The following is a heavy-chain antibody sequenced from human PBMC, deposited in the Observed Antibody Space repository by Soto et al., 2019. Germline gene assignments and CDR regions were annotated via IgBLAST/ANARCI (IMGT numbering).Heavy chain of an antibody. CDR1: GGSISSYY. CDR2: IYTSGST. CDR3: ARGAYYDFWSGYPALDAFDI. V-gene: IGHV4-4*07. J-gene: IGHJ3*02. D-gene: IGHD3-3*01. Sequence: SETLSLTCTVSGGSISSYYWSWIRQPAGKGLEWIGRIYTSGSTNHNPSLKSRVTMSVDTSKNQFSLKLSSVTAADTAVYYCARGAYYDFWSGYPALDAFDIWGQGTMVTVSS.